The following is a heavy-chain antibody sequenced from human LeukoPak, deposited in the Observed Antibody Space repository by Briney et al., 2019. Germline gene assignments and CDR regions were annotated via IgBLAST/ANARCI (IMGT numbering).Heavy chain of an antibody. D-gene: IGHD6-13*01. CDR2: IRYDGSNK. CDR3: ARAEAAAAFRRSYYYYYYMDV. CDR1: GFTFSSYG. J-gene: IGHJ6*03. Sequence: GGSLRLSCAASGFTFSSYGMHWVRQAPGKGLEWVAFIRYDGSNKYYADSVKGRFTISRDNSKNTLYLQMNSLRAEDTAVYYCARAEAAAAFRRSYYYYYYMDVWGKGTTVTVSS. V-gene: IGHV3-30*02.